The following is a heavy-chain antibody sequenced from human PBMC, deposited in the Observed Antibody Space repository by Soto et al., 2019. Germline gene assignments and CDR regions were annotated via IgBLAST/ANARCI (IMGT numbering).Heavy chain of an antibody. Sequence: EVQLLESGGGLVQPGGSLRLSCTSSGFTFSSYAMSWARQAPGKGLEWLATFAVPYTGAQTFYADSVVGRLTISRDESKNTLYLQLNSRRVEDTAVYYCAKDWGRIAVAGWTDWGPGTLVTVAS. V-gene: IGHV3-23*01. CDR2: VPYTGAQT. J-gene: IGHJ4*02. CDR1: GFTFSSYA. D-gene: IGHD6-19*01. CDR3: AKDWGRIAVAGWTD.